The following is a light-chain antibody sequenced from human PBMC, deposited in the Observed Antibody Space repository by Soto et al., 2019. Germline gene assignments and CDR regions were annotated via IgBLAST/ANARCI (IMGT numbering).Light chain of an antibody. CDR3: QQYGSSPYT. V-gene: IGKV3-20*01. CDR2: GAS. J-gene: IGKJ2*01. Sequence: ETVLTQSPGTLSSSPGERATLSCRASQSVSSTYLAWYQQKPGQAPRLLIYGASSRATGIADRFSGSGSGTDFTLTISRLEPEDFAVYYCQQYGSSPYTFGQGTKLEIK. CDR1: QSVSSTY.